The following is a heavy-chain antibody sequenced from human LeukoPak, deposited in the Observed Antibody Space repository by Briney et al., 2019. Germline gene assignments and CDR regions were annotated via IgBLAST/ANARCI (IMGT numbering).Heavy chain of an antibody. Sequence: PGGSLRLSCAASGFTFDDYAMHWVRQAPGEGLEWVSGISWNSGSIGYADSVKGRSTISRDNAKNSLYLQMNSLRAEDTALYYCAKDISYTAMVYYFDYWGQGTLVTVSS. J-gene: IGHJ4*02. CDR2: ISWNSGSI. D-gene: IGHD5-18*01. V-gene: IGHV3-9*01. CDR3: AKDISYTAMVYYFDY. CDR1: GFTFDDYA.